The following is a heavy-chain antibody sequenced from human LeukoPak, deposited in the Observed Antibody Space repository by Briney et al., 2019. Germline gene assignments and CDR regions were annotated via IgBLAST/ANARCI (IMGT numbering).Heavy chain of an antibody. CDR3: TRRGDSSSWWDFDY. J-gene: IGHJ4*02. D-gene: IGHD6-13*01. CDR1: GFTFSGSA. Sequence: GGSLKLSCAASGFTFSGSAMHWVRQASGKGLEWVGRIRSKANSYTTAYAASVKGRFTISRDDSKNTAYLQMNSLKTEDTAVYYCTRRGDSSSWWDFDYWGQGTLVTVSS. V-gene: IGHV3-73*01. CDR2: IRSKANSYTT.